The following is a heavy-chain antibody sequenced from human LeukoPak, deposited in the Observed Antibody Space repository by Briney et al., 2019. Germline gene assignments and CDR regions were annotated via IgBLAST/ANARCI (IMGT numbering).Heavy chain of an antibody. CDR1: GGTFSSYA. CDR3: ARDIGGGRGSIAARHSYNWFDP. J-gene: IGHJ5*02. CDR2: IIPIFGTA. V-gene: IGHV1-69*05. Sequence: SVKVSCKASGGTFSSYAISWVRQAPGQGLEWMGGIIPIFGTANYAQKFQGRVTITTDESTSTAYMELRSLRSEDTAVYYCARDIGGGRGSIAARHSYNWFDPWGQGTLVTVSS. D-gene: IGHD6-6*01.